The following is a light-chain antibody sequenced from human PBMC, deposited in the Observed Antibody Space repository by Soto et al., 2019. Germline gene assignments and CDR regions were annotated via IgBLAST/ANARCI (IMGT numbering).Light chain of an antibody. CDR1: QSSNTK. J-gene: IGKJ3*01. CDR3: QQYGRSPFT. CDR2: GAS. V-gene: IGKV3-20*01. Sequence: IVLTQSPCTLSFSLWDRYTLSFRASQSSNTKLAGYQQKPGQAPTLLMSGASNRASGVPVRFSGSGSGTDFTLTISRLEPEDFAVYYCQQYGRSPFTFGPGTKVDI.